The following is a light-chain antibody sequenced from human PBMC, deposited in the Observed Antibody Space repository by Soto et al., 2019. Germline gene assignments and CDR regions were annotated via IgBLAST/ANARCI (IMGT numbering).Light chain of an antibody. CDR1: SSNIGNNY. CDR2: DNN. V-gene: IGLV1-51*01. CDR3: GTWDSSLSAGV. J-gene: IGLJ2*01. Sequence: QSVLTQPPSVSAAPGQTVTIFCSGSSSNIGNNYVSWYQQLPGTAPKLLIYDNNKRPSRIPDRFSGSKSGTSATLGITGLQTGDEADYYCGTWDSSLSAGVFGGGTQLTVL.